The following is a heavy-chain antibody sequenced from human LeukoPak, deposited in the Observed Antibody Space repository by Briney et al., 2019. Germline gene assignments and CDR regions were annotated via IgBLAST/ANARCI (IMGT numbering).Heavy chain of an antibody. CDR3: ARDRSPCSTSCHDAFDI. Sequence: GGSLRLSCAASGFTFSSYGMHWVRQAPGKGLEWVSSISSSSSYIYYADSVKGRFTISRDNAKNSLYLQMNSLRAEDTAVYYCARDRSPCSTSCHDAFDIWGQGTMVTVSS. D-gene: IGHD2-2*01. CDR1: GFTFSSYG. V-gene: IGHV3-21*01. J-gene: IGHJ3*02. CDR2: ISSSSSYI.